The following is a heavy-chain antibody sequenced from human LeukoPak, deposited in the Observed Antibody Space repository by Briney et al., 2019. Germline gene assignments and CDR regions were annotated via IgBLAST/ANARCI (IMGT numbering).Heavy chain of an antibody. CDR3: AVPYGDLPHVDY. Sequence: GASVKVSCKASGYTFTGYYMHWVRQASGQGLEWMGWINPNSGGTNYAQKFQGRVTMTRDTSISTAYMELSSLRSEDTAVYYCAVPYGDLPHVDYWGQGTLVTVSS. CDR2: INPNSGGT. J-gene: IGHJ4*02. V-gene: IGHV1-2*02. CDR1: GYTFTGYY. D-gene: IGHD4-17*01.